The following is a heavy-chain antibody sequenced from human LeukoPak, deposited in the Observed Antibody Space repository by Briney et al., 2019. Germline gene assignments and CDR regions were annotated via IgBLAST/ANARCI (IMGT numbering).Heavy chain of an antibody. CDR2: ISAYNGDT. J-gene: IGHJ3*02. D-gene: IGHD6-19*01. CDR3: ARDRRYSSGWYYDSFDI. CDR1: GYTFTRYG. V-gene: IGHV1-18*01. Sequence: ASVKVSCKASGYTFTRYGITWVRQAPGQGLEWMGWISAYNGDTNYAQKLQGRVTMTTDRSTSTVYMELGSLRSDDTPVYYCARDRRYSSGWYYDSFDIWGQGTMVTVSS.